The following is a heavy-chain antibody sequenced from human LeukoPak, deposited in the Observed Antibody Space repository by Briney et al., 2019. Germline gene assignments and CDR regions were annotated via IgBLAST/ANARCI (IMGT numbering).Heavy chain of an antibody. D-gene: IGHD5-18*01. CDR3: ARGGGGYSYGYLDY. CDR2: IHSSGST. V-gene: IGHV4-4*07. Sequence: PSETLSLTCTVSGGSIRNYYWNWIRQSAGRGLELIGRIHSSGSTNYNPSLKSRVTISVDTSKNQFSLKLSSVTAADTAVYYCARGGGGYSYGYLDYWGQGTLVTVSS. CDR1: GGSIRNYY. J-gene: IGHJ4*02.